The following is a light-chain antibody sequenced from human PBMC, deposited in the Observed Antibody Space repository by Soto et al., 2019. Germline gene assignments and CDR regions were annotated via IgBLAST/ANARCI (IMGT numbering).Light chain of an antibody. CDR2: GAS. CDR1: QSLTNNY. V-gene: IGKV3-20*01. CDR3: QQYDTWTWT. Sequence: EIVLTQSPGTLSLSPGEIATLSCRASQSLTNNYFAWYQQKPGRALRLLIDGASTRATGIPDRFSGSGSGTGFTLSISSLQSEDFAVYFCQQYDTWTWTFGLGTKVDIK. J-gene: IGKJ1*01.